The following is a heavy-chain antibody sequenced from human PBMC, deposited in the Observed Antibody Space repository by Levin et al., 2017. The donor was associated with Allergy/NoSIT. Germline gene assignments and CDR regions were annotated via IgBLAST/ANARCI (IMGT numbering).Heavy chain of an antibody. CDR3: ARAPYYDYVWGSYGYFDY. CDR2: ISSSSSTI. Sequence: GESLKISCAASGFTFSSYSMNWVRQAPGKGLEWVSYISSSSSTIYYADSVKGRFTISRDNAKNSLYLQMNSLRAEDTAVYYCARAPYYDYVWGSYGYFDYWGQGTLVTVSS. D-gene: IGHD3-16*01. CDR1: GFTFSSYS. V-gene: IGHV3-48*01. J-gene: IGHJ4*02.